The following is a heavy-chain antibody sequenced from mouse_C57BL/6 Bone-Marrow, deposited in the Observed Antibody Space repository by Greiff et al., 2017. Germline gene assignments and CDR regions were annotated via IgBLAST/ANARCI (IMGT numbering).Heavy chain of an antibody. J-gene: IGHJ1*03. CDR2: ISYDGSN. D-gene: IGHD1-1*01. CDR1: GYSITSGYY. Sequence: VQLKESGPGLLKPSQSLSLTCSVTGYSITSGYYWNWIRQFPGNKLEWMGYISYDGSNNYNPSLKNRISITRDTSKNQFFLKLNSVTTEDTATDYCARLSITTVVATDWYFDVWGTGTTVTVSS. V-gene: IGHV3-6*01. CDR3: ARLSITTVVATDWYFDV.